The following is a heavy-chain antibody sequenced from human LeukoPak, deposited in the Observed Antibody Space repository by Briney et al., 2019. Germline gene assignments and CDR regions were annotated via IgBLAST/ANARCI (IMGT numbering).Heavy chain of an antibody. CDR3: TTAPLWFGELANFDY. CDR2: IKSKTDGGTT. V-gene: IGHV3-15*01. D-gene: IGHD3-10*01. Sequence: PGGSLRLFCAASGFTFSNAWMSWVRQAPGKGLEWVGRIKSKTDGGTTDYAAPVKGRFTISRDDSKNTLYLQMNSLKTEDTAVYYCTTAPLWFGELANFDYWGQGTLVTVSS. CDR1: GFTFSNAW. J-gene: IGHJ4*02.